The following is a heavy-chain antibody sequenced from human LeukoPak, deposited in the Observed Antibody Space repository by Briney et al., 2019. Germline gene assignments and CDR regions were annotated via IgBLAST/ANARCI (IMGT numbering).Heavy chain of an antibody. V-gene: IGHV4-61*02. J-gene: IGHJ1*01. CDR1: GGSISSGSYY. D-gene: IGHD6-13*01. CDR3: ARADGSSWYGAEYFQH. Sequence: TLSLTCTVSGGSISSGSYYWSWIRQPAGKGLEWIGRIYTSGSTNYNPSLKSRVTISVDTSKNQFSLKLSSVTAADTAVYYCARADGSSWYGAEYFQHWGQGTLVTVSS. CDR2: IYTSGST.